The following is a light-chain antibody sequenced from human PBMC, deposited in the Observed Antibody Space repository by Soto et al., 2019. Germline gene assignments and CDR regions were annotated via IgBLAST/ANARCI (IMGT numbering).Light chain of an antibody. Sequence: QSALAQPASVSGSPGQAITISCTGTSSDIGGYNYVSWYQQHPGKAPKLMICEVSNRPPGVSSRFSGSKSGNTASLTISGLQAEDEAYYYCSSYTSSSTWVFGGGTKRTVL. CDR1: SSDIGGYNY. CDR3: SSYTSSSTWV. J-gene: IGLJ3*02. V-gene: IGLV2-14*01. CDR2: EVS.